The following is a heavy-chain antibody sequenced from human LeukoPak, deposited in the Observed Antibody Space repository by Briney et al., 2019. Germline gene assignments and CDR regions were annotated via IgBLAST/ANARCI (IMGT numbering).Heavy chain of an antibody. Sequence: HGESLKISCKGSGYSFTSYWIGWVRQMPGKGLEWMGIIYPGDSDTRNSPSFQGQVTISADKSISTAYLQWSSLKASDTAMYYCARLSDFWSGFPYYYMDVWGKGTTVTVSS. D-gene: IGHD3-3*01. J-gene: IGHJ6*03. V-gene: IGHV5-51*01. CDR3: ARLSDFWSGFPYYYMDV. CDR1: GYSFTSYW. CDR2: IYPGDSDT.